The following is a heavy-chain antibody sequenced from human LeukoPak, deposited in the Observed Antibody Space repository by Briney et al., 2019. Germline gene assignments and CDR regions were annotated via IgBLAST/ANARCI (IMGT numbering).Heavy chain of an antibody. CDR1: GFTFSGYS. Sequence: GGSLRRSCAASGFTFSGYSMNWVRQAPGKGLEWVSSISSSSSYIYYADSVKGRFTISRDNAKNSLYLQMNSLRAEDTAVYYCATSGWGGYYFDYWGQGTLVTVSS. D-gene: IGHD6-19*01. J-gene: IGHJ4*02. V-gene: IGHV3-21*01. CDR2: ISSSSSYI. CDR3: ATSGWGGYYFDY.